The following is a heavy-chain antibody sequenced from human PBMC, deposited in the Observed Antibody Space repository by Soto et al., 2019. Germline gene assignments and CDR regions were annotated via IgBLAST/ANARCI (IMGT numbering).Heavy chain of an antibody. V-gene: IGHV1-69*06. CDR2: IIPLYGTV. CDR3: ARVRVIRGVIPSHFGL. D-gene: IGHD3-10*01. CDR1: GGTFNSFG. Sequence: QAHLAQSGAEVKKPGSSVTVSCKASGGTFNSFGISWVRQAPGQGLDWMGVIIPLYGTVNSAQRFQGRVSIPADKSTSTAYMDLNSLTSDDTAVYYCARVRVIRGVIPSHFGLWGQGTQVTVSS. J-gene: IGHJ4*02.